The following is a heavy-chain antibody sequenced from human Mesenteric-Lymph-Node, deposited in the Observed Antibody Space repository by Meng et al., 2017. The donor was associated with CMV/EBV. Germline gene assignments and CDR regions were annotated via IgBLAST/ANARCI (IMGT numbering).Heavy chain of an antibody. CDR2: INPNSGGT. J-gene: IGHJ6*02. D-gene: IGHD1-26*01. Sequence: ASVKVSCKASGYTFTGYYMHWVRQAPGQGLEWMGWINPNSGGTNYAQKLQGGVTMTTDTSTNTAYMELGSLRSDDTAVYYCARDRVGRGAANAYLYGMDVWGQGTTVTVSS. CDR3: ARDRVGRGAANAYLYGMDV. CDR1: GYTFTGYY. V-gene: IGHV1-2*02.